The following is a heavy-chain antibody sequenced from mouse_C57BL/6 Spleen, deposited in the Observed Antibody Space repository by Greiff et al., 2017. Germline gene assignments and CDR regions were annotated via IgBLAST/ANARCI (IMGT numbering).Heavy chain of an antibody. CDR3: ARGAAQANYAMDY. Sequence: QVQLQQSGPELVKPGASVKISCKASGYAFSSSWMNWVKQRPGKGLEWIGRIYPGDGDTNYNGKFKGKATVTADKSSSTAYMQLSSLTSEDSAVYFCARGAAQANYAMDYWGKGTSVTVSS. J-gene: IGHJ4*01. D-gene: IGHD3-2*02. V-gene: IGHV1-82*01. CDR2: IYPGDGDT. CDR1: GYAFSSSW.